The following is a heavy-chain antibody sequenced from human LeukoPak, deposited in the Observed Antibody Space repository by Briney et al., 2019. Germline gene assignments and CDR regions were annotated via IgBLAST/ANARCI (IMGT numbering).Heavy chain of an antibody. CDR3: ARVRRVVPAAMAHSWFDP. CDR1: GGSFSGYY. J-gene: IGHJ5*02. V-gene: IGHV4-34*01. Sequence: SETLSLTCAVYGGSFSGYYWSWIRQPPGKGLEWIGEINHSGSTNYNPSLKSRVTISVDTSKNQFSLKLSSVTAADTAVYYCARVRRVVPAAMAHSWFDPWGQGTLVTVSS. D-gene: IGHD2-2*01. CDR2: INHSGST.